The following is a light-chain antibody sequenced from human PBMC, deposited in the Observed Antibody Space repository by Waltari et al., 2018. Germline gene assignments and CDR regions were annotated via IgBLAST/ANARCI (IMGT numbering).Light chain of an antibody. Sequence: IQMTQSPSSFSASVGDRVNISCRASRGVNTWLAWYQQSPGNAPKLLIYDASTLQSGVPSRFSGGGSGTDFTLTINSLQPEDFATYYCLQTYNFPLTFGGGTAVEIK. CDR2: DAS. CDR1: RGVNTW. V-gene: IGKV1D-12*01. J-gene: IGKJ4*01. CDR3: LQTYNFPLT.